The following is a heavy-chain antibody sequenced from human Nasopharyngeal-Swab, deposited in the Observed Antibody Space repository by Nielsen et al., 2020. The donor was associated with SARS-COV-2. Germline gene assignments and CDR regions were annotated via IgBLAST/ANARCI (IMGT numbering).Heavy chain of an antibody. D-gene: IGHD6-19*01. CDR3: AKHNSGWYFFDS. CDR2: ISGST. V-gene: IGHV3-23*01. J-gene: IGHJ4*02. CDR1: GFTFSRFA. Sequence: GESLKISCAGSGFTFSRFAMSWVRQAPGKGLEWISVISGSTKYADSVKGRFTISRDDSKNTLYLQMNWLRVEDTAVYFCAKHNSGWYFFDSWGPGTLVTVSS.